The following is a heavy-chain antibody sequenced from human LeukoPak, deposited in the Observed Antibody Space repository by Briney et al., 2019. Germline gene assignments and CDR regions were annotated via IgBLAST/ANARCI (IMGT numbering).Heavy chain of an antibody. CDR3: ARGVAGLLWFGELLRNAFDI. V-gene: IGHV4-59*12. Sequence: SETLSLTCTVSGGSISSYYWSWIRQPPGKGLEWIGYIYYSGSTNYNPSLKSRVTISVDTSKNQFSLKLSSVTAADTAVYYCARGVAGLLWFGELLRNAFDIWGQGTMVTVSS. J-gene: IGHJ3*02. D-gene: IGHD3-10*01. CDR1: GGSISSYY. CDR2: IYYSGST.